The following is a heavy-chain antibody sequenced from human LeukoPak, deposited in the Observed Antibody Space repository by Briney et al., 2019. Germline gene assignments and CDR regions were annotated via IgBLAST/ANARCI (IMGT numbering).Heavy chain of an antibody. J-gene: IGHJ4*02. CDR3: ARGKKTVNLDY. CDR1: GGSISRYY. CDR2: IYYSGSI. V-gene: IGHV4-59*08. Sequence: SETLSLTCTVSGGSISRYYWSWIRQPPGKGLEWIGYIYYSGSINYNPSLKSRVTISVDTSKNQFSLKLSSVTAADTAVYYCARGKKTVNLDYWGQGTLVTVSS. D-gene: IGHD4-11*01.